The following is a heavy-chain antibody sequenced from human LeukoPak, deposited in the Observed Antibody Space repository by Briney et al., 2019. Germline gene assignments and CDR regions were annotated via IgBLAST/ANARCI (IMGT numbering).Heavy chain of an antibody. CDR2: INQDGSEK. CDR1: GFPFSTYV. V-gene: IGHV3-7*01. D-gene: IGHD3-10*01. Sequence: PGGSLRLSCPASGFPFSTYVISWVRQAPGKGPEWVAHINQDGSEKYYVDSVKGRFTISRDDAKNSLFLQMNSVRAEDTAVYYCARKRNYDSGSSYPAGGCFDSWGQGTLVTVSS. CDR3: ARKRNYDSGSSYPAGGCFDS. J-gene: IGHJ4*02.